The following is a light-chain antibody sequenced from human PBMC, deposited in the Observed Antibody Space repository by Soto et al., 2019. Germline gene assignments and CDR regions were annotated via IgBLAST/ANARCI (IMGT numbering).Light chain of an antibody. Sequence: QSALTQPASVSGSPGKSITISCTGTSSDVGGYNYVSWYQQHPDKAPKLMIYDVSNRPSGVSNRFSGSKSGNTASLTISGLQAADEADYYCSSYTSSSTLVFGGGTKVTVL. V-gene: IGLV2-14*01. CDR2: DVS. CDR1: SSDVGGYNY. CDR3: SSYTSSSTLV. J-gene: IGLJ2*01.